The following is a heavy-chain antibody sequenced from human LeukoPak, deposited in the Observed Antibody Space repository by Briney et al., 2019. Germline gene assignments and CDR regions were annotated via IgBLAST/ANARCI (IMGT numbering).Heavy chain of an antibody. CDR1: GYTFTSYY. CDR3: ARVPKGDHFDY. CDR2: INPSGGST. D-gene: IGHD2-21*02. Sequence: ASVKVSCKASGYTFTSYYMHWVRQAPGQGLEWMGLINPSGGSTSYAQKFQGRVTMTRDTSTSIVYMELSSLRSEDTAVYYCARVPKGDHFDYWGQGTLVTVSS. J-gene: IGHJ4*02. V-gene: IGHV1-46*01.